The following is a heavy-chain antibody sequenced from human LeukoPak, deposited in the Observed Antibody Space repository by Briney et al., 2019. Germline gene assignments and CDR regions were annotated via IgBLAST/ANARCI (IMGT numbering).Heavy chain of an antibody. V-gene: IGHV4-4*07. CDR2: IYTSGST. Sequence: SETLSLTCTVPGGSISSYYWSWIRQPAGKGLEWIGRIYTSGSTNYNPSLKSRVTMSVDTSKNQFSLKLSSVTAADTAVYYCARSGYSYGEIDYWGQGTLVTVSS. CDR3: ARSGYSYGEIDY. D-gene: IGHD5-18*01. J-gene: IGHJ4*02. CDR1: GGSISSYY.